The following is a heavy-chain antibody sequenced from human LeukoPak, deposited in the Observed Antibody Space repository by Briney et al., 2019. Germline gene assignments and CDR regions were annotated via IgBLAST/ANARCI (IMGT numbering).Heavy chain of an antibody. J-gene: IGHJ5*02. Sequence: ASVKLSCKAFGYTFTGYWMHWVRQAPGQGPEWMGVISPSGGSTIYAQKFKGRVTLTRDMSTSADYLELSSLRSEDTAVYYCARDNSVRDEAWWFNPWGQGTLVTVSS. CDR3: ARDNSVRDEAWWFNP. V-gene: IGHV1-46*01. CDR1: GYTFTGYW. CDR2: ISPSGGST. D-gene: IGHD5-24*01.